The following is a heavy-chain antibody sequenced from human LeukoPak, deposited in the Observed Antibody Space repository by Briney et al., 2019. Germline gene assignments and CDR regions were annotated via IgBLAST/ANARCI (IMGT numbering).Heavy chain of an antibody. CDR3: ASSWAVDWCSSSWRGVDAFDI. V-gene: IGHV4-30-2*01. J-gene: IGHJ3*02. CDR2: IYHSGST. CDR1: GGSISSGGYS. D-gene: IGHD6-13*01. Sequence: SQTLSLTCAVSGGSISSGGYSWSWIRQPPGKGLEWIGYIYHSGSTYYNPSLKSRVTISVDRSKNQFSLKLSSVTAADTAVYYCASSWAVDWCSSSWRGVDAFDIWGQGTMVTVSS.